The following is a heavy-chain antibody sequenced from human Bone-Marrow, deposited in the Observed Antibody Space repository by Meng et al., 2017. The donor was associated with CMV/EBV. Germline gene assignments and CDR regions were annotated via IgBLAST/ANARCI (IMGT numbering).Heavy chain of an antibody. J-gene: IGHJ4*02. CDR1: FTFSSYG. V-gene: IGHV3-33*06. Sequence: FTFSSYGMHWVRQAPGKGLEWVAVIWYDGSNKYYADSVKGRFTISRDNSKNTLYLQMNSLRAEDTAVYYCAKDWNEYSSSFFLGFDYWGQGTLVTVSS. CDR2: IWYDGSNK. CDR3: AKDWNEYSSSFFLGFDY. D-gene: IGHD6-6*01.